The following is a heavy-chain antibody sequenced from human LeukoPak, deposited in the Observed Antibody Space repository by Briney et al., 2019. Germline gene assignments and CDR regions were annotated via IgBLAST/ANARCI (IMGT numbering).Heavy chain of an antibody. CDR2: IYSGGST. D-gene: IGHD5-12*01. J-gene: IGHJ4*02. V-gene: IGHV3-66*02. Sequence: PGGSLRLSCAASGFTVSSNYMTWVRQAPGKGLEWVSVIYSGGSTYYADSVKGRFTISRDNSKNTVYLQMNSLRAEDTAVYYCARERLGYSGYDSVRGDYWGQGTLVTVSS. CDR3: ARERLGYSGYDSVRGDY. CDR1: GFTVSSNY.